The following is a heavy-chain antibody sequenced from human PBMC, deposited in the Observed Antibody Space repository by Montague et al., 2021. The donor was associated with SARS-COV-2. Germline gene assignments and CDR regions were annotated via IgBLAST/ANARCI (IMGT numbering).Heavy chain of an antibody. D-gene: IGHD3-22*01. Sequence: SETLSLTCAVYGVSLSGYDWSWIRQPPGKGLEWIGEINHSGSTKYNPSLKSRVSISVDTSKNQFSLKLNSVTAADTAVYYCARGQGEITMIVVVLTAAAHYGDDWGQGTLVTVSP. CDR2: INHSGST. J-gene: IGHJ4*02. CDR1: GVSLSGYD. V-gene: IGHV4-34*01. CDR3: ARGQGEITMIVVVLTAAAHYGDD.